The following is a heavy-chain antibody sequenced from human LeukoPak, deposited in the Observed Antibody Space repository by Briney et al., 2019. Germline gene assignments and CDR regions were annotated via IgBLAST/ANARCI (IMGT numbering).Heavy chain of an antibody. J-gene: IGHJ4*02. D-gene: IGHD6-13*01. CDR1: GGSISSYY. V-gene: IGHV4-59*01. CDR3: ARHLRIAAAGIDY. CDR2: IYYSGST. Sequence: SETLSLTCTVSGGSISSYYWSWIRQPPGRGLEWIGYIYYSGSTNYNPSLKSRVTISVDTSKNQFSLKLSSVTAADTAVYYCARHLRIAAAGIDYWGQGTLVTVSS.